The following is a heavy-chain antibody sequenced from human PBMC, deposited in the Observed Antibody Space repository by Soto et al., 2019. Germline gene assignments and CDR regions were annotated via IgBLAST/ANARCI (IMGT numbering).Heavy chain of an antibody. D-gene: IGHD2-21*01. CDR1: GFTFNTYD. CDR3: VRSGTARLLRHSWFDT. V-gene: IGHV3-21*01. J-gene: IGHJ5*02. CDR2: ITTSSAYI. Sequence: EVQLVESGGGLVKPGGSLRLSCAASGFTFNTYDMNWVRQAPGKGLEWVSSITTSSAYIYYADSLKGRITISRDNAKNSLFLQINSLGAEDTAVYYCVRSGTARLLRHSWFDTWGQGTLVTVSS.